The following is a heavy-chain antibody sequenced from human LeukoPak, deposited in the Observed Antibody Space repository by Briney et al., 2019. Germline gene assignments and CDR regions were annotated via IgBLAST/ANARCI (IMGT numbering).Heavy chain of an antibody. V-gene: IGHV3-30*04. J-gene: IGHJ4*02. CDR1: GFTFSSYA. CDR3: ARDPYSGYYLKAGGYFDY. D-gene: IGHD3-22*01. Sequence: GGSLRLSCAASGFTFSSYAMHWVRQAPGKGLEWVAVISYDGSNKYYADSVKGRFTISRDNSKNTLYLQMNSLRAEDTAVYYCARDPYSGYYLKAGGYFDYWGQGTLVTVSS. CDR2: ISYDGSNK.